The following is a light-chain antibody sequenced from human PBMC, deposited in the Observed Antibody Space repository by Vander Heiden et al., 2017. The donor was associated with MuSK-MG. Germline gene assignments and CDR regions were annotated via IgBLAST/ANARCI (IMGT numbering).Light chain of an antibody. CDR3: QKYDSPPLT. CDR1: QDISNY. CDR2: DAS. J-gene: IGKJ4*01. Sequence: QLPQSPSSLSASVGDRVTITCQASQDISNYLTWYQQKPGKAPKLLIYDASNLQTGVPSRFSGSGSGTDFTLTISSLQPEDVATYYCQKYDSPPLTFGGGTKVEIK. V-gene: IGKV1-27*01.